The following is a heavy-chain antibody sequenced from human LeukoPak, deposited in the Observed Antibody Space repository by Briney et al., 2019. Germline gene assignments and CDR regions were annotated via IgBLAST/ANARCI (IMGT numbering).Heavy chain of an antibody. CDR3: ARRETDEYSGYYFDY. V-gene: IGHV4-34*01. D-gene: IGHD6-6*01. CDR2: INHSGST. Sequence: SETLSLTCAVYGGSFSGYYWSWIRQPPGKGLEWIGEINHSGSTNYNPSLKSRFTISVDTSKNQFSLKLSSVAAADTAVYYCARRETDEYSGYYFDYWGQGTLVTVSS. CDR1: GGSFSGYY. J-gene: IGHJ4*02.